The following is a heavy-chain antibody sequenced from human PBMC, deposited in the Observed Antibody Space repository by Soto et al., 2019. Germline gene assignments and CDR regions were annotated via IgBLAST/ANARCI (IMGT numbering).Heavy chain of an antibody. V-gene: IGHV1-69*02. J-gene: IGHJ4*02. CDR1: GGTFSSYT. D-gene: IGHD5-12*01. Sequence: QVQLVQSGAEVKKPGSSVKVSCKASGGTFSSYTISWVRQAPGQGLEWMGRIIPILGIANYAQKFQGRVTIPADKSTSTAYMELSSLRSEDTAVYYCATRSLYSGYDGNGDYWGQGTLVTVSS. CDR2: IIPILGIA. CDR3: ATRSLYSGYDGNGDY.